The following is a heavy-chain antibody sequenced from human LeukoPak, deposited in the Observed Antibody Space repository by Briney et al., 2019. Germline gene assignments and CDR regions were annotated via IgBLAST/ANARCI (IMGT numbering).Heavy chain of an antibody. Sequence: GGSLRLSCAASGFTFSNYEMNWVRQAPGKGLEWVSYISSGGSTIYYTDSVKGRFTISRDNAKNSLYLQMNSLRAEDTAIYYCARDFYYGSGRFDYWGQGTLVTVPS. CDR1: GFTFSNYE. D-gene: IGHD3-10*01. V-gene: IGHV3-48*03. CDR2: ISSGGSTI. J-gene: IGHJ4*02. CDR3: ARDFYYGSGRFDY.